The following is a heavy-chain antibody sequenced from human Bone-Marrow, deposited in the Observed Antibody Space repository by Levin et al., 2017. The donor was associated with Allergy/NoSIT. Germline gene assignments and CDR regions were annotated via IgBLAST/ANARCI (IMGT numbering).Heavy chain of an antibody. J-gene: IGHJ4*02. CDR2: INSDGSVT. V-gene: IGHV3-74*01. Sequence: GESLKISCAASGFTFSSYWMHWVRQAPGKGLVWVSRINSDGSVTNYADSVVGRVTISRANAENTLYLQMNGLRAEDTAVYYCARSGYTDGFNDWGYFDSWGQGTLVTVSS. CDR1: GFTFSSYW. CDR3: ARSGYTDGFNDWGYFDS. D-gene: IGHD5-18*01.